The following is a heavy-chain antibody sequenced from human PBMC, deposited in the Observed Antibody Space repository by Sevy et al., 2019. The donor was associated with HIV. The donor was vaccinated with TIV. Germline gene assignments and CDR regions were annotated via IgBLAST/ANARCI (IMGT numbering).Heavy chain of an antibody. D-gene: IGHD6-13*01. V-gene: IGHV4-39*01. CDR1: GASIRDSSYY. Sequence: SETLSLTCTVSGASIRDSSYYWAWIRPPPGQGLEWIGNIYSYGETYYNSSLKRRVTISVDTSKNQFSLSLTSVTAADKAIYFCARSMEQQLDAFDIWGQGTMVTVSS. CDR3: ARSMEQQLDAFDI. CDR2: IYSYGET. J-gene: IGHJ3*02.